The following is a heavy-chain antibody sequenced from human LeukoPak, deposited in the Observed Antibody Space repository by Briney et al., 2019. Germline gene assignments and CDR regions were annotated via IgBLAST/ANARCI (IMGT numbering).Heavy chain of an antibody. CDR1: GYTFTDYY. CDR2: INPNSGDT. Sequence: ASVKASCKASGYTFTDYYIHWVRQAPGQGLEWMGWINPNSGDTNYAQKFQGRVTMTRDTSISTAYMELSRLRSDDTAVYYCARVRYRLAETYIDYWGQGTLVTVSS. D-gene: IGHD3-16*01. J-gene: IGHJ4*02. V-gene: IGHV1-2*02. CDR3: ARVRYRLAETYIDY.